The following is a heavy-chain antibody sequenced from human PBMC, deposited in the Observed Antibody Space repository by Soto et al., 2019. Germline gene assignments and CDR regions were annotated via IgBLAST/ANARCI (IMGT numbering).Heavy chain of an antibody. CDR3: ARDTRRSCSGGSCYSSPFDY. J-gene: IGHJ4*02. CDR1: GFTVSNTG. CDR2: LWYDGTTT. Sequence: SLRLSCAASGFTVSNTGMHWVRQAPGKGLEWVAVLWYDGTTTFYADSVRGRFTVSRDISVNTFYLQMNSLRAEDTAVYYCARDTRRSCSGGSCYSSPFDYWGQGTLVTVSS. D-gene: IGHD2-15*01. V-gene: IGHV3-33*01.